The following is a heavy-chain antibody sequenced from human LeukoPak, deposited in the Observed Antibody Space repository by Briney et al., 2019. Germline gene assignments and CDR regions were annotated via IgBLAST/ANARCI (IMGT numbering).Heavy chain of an antibody. Sequence: SVKVSCKPSGGTFSSYAISWLRQAPGQALEWMGGIIPIFGTANYAQKFQGRVTITADESTSTAYMELSSLRSEDTAVYYCARPEYSSSWYNYGMDVWGQGTTVTVSS. CDR3: ARPEYSSSWYNYGMDV. V-gene: IGHV1-69*13. D-gene: IGHD6-13*01. J-gene: IGHJ6*02. CDR1: GGTFSSYA. CDR2: IIPIFGTA.